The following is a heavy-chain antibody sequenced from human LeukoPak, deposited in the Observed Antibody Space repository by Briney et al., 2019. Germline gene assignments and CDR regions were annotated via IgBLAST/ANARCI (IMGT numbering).Heavy chain of an antibody. CDR1: GYTFTGYY. CDR3: ARGTGLHHISRHNNWFDP. Sequence: ASVKVSCKASGYTFTGYYMHWVRQAPGRGLEWMGWTNPNSGGTNYAQKFQGRVTMTRDTSISTAYMELSRLRSDDTAVYYCARGTGLHHISRHNNWFDPWGQGTLVTVSS. V-gene: IGHV1-2*02. J-gene: IGHJ5*02. CDR2: TNPNSGGT. D-gene: IGHD4-11*01.